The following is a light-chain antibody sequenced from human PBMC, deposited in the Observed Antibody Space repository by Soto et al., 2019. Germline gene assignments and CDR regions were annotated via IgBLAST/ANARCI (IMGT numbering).Light chain of an antibody. V-gene: IGLV2-8*01. J-gene: IGLJ3*02. CDR3: SSYAGTNNLGV. CDR2: EVN. Sequence: QSALTQPPSASGSPGQSVTISCTGTSSDIGGYNFVSWYQQHPGKAPKLISYEVNKRPSGVTDRFSGSKSGNTASLTVSGLQADDEGDYYCSSYAGTNNLGVFGGGTKLTV. CDR1: SSDIGGYNF.